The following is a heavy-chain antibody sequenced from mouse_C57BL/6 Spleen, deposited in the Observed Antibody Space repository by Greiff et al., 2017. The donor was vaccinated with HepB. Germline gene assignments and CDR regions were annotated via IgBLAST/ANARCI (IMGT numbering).Heavy chain of an antibody. CDR1: GYTFTSYW. J-gene: IGHJ3*01. V-gene: IGHV1-72*01. Sequence: QVQLKQPGAELVKPGASVKLSCKASGYTFTSYWMHWVKQRPGRGLEWIGGIDPNSGGTKYNEKFKSKATLTVDKPSSTAYMQLSSLTSEDSAVYYCARSPYDYDVEFAYWGQGTLVTVSA. D-gene: IGHD2-4*01. CDR3: ARSPYDYDVEFAY. CDR2: IDPNSGGT.